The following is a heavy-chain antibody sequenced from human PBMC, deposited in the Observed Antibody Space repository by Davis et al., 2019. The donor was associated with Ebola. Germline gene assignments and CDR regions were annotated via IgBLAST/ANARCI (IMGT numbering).Heavy chain of an antibody. V-gene: IGHV3-30*03. CDR1: GFTFSSYD. D-gene: IGHD6-25*01. Sequence: GGSLRLSCAASGFTFSSYDMHWVRQAPGKGLESVAVLSFDGSDKNYADSVKGRFTISRDNSRNTLYLQMNSLRDEDTAVYYCRGPQRGAYWGQGNLVTVSS. CDR3: RGPQRGAY. J-gene: IGHJ4*02. CDR2: LSFDGSDK.